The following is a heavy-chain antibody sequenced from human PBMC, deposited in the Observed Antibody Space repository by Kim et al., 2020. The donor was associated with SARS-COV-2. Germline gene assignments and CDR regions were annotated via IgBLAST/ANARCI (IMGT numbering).Heavy chain of an antibody. D-gene: IGHD7-27*01. V-gene: IGHV5-10-1*01. CDR3: ARRAVTGYYYGMDV. Sequence: YSPSLQGHVTISADKSISTAYLQWSSLKASDTAMYYCARRAVTGYYYGMDVWGQGTTVTVSS. J-gene: IGHJ6*02.